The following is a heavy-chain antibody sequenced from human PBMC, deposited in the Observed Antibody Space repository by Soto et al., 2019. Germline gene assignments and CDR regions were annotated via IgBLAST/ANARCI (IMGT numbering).Heavy chain of an antibody. V-gene: IGHV1-69*06. CDR2: IIPIFGTA. CDR1: GGTFSSYA. Sequence: QVQLVQSGAEVKKPGSSVKVSCKASGGTFSSYAISWVRQAPGQGLEWMGGIIPIFGTANYAQKFQGRVTITADKSTSTASMELSSLRCEDSGVYYCARAPGPYGGGGSCYPFDYWGQGTLVTVSS. CDR3: ARAPGPYGGGGSCYPFDY. J-gene: IGHJ4*02. D-gene: IGHD2-15*01.